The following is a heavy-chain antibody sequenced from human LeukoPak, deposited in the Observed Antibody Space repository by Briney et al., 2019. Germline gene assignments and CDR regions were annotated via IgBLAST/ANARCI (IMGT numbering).Heavy chain of an antibody. V-gene: IGHV4-34*01. CDR1: GGSFSGYY. J-gene: IGHJ4*02. D-gene: IGHD2-15*01. CDR2: INHSGST. Sequence: PSETLSLTCAVYGGSFSGYYWSWIRQPPGKGLEWIGEINHSGSTNYNPSLKSRVTISVDTSKNQFSLKLSSVTAADTAVYYCARAVPCSGGSCNYFDYWGQGTLVTVSS. CDR3: ARAVPCSGGSCNYFDY.